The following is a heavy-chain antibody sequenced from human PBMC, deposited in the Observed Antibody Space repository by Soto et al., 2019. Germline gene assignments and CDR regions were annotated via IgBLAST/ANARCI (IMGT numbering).Heavy chain of an antibody. Sequence: ASVKVSCKASGYTFTSYGISWVRQAPGQGLEWMGWISAYNGNTNYAQKLQGRVTMTTDTSTSTAYMELRSLRSDDTAVYYCARVRDRDFWSGYNDYWGQGTLVTVSS. CDR3: ARVRDRDFWSGYNDY. V-gene: IGHV1-18*01. J-gene: IGHJ4*02. CDR1: GYTFTSYG. D-gene: IGHD3-3*01. CDR2: ISAYNGNT.